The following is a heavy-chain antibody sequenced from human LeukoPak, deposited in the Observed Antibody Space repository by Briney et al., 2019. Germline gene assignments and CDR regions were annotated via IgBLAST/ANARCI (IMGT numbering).Heavy chain of an antibody. J-gene: IGHJ4*02. CDR1: GYTFTNYG. CDR3: ARSDLGTITAGPFN. D-gene: IGHD5-24*01. Sequence: ASVKVSCKASGYTFTNYGITWVRQAPGQGLEWMGWISGYQGSTKYAQNFQGRVTMTIHTSTSTAYMDLRSLRSDDTAIYFCARSDLGTITAGPFNWGQGTLVAVSS. V-gene: IGHV1-18*01. CDR2: ISGYQGST.